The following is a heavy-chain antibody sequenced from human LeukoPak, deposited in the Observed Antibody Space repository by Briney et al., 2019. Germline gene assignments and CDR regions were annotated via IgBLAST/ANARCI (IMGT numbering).Heavy chain of an antibody. J-gene: IGHJ4*02. CDR1: GFTFSSYA. D-gene: IGHD1-26*01. CDR3: ASSGSYRFDY. V-gene: IGHV3-30-3*01. CDR2: ISYDGSNK. Sequence: HTGGSLRLSCAASGFTFSSYAMHWVRQAPGKGLEWVAVISYDGSNKYYADSVKGRFTISRDNAKNSLYLQMNSLRDEDTAVYYCASSGSYRFDYWGQGTLVTVSS.